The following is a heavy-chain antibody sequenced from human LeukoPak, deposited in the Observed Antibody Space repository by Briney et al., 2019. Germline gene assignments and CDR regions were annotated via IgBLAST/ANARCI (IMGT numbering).Heavy chain of an antibody. D-gene: IGHD3-10*01. Sequence: GGSLRLSCAASGFTFSSYAMSWVRQAPGKGLEWVSGISGNGGSTYYADSVKGRFTISRDNSKNTLYLEVISLTAEDTAVYYCAKDDAWLRFGEWSQGTLVTVSS. CDR1: GFTFSSYA. V-gene: IGHV3-23*01. J-gene: IGHJ4*02. CDR3: AKDDAWLRFGE. CDR2: ISGNGGST.